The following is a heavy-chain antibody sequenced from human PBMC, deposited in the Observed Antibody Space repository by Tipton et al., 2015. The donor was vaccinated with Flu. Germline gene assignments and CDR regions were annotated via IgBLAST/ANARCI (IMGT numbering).Heavy chain of an antibody. J-gene: IGHJ4*02. CDR2: IYYSGST. CDR3: ARRRTYDSSGYYPRRLPFDS. Sequence: LRLSCTVSGGSISSSSYYWGWIRQPPGKGLEWIGSIYYSGSTYYNPSLKSRVTISVDTSKNQFSLKLSSVTAADTAVYYCARRRTYDSSGYYPRRLPFDSWGQGTLVTVSS. V-gene: IGHV4-39*01. CDR1: GGSISSSSYY. D-gene: IGHD3-22*01.